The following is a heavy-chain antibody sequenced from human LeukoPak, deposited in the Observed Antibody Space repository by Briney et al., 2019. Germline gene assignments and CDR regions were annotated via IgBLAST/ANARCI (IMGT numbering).Heavy chain of an antibody. CDR2: INHSGST. CDR3: ARVSYGLYYYYYGMDV. V-gene: IGHV4-34*01. Sequence: PSETLSLTCAVYGGSFSGYYWSWIRQPPGKGLEWIGEINHSGSTNYNPSLKSRITISVDTSKNQFSLKLSSVTAADTAVYYCARVSYGLYYYYYGMDVWGQGTTVTVSS. D-gene: IGHD5-18*01. J-gene: IGHJ6*02. CDR1: GGSFSGYY.